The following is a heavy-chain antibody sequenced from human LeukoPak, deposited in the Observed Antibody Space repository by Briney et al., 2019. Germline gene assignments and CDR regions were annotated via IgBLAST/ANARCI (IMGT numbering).Heavy chain of an antibody. CDR2: IYSGGST. CDR3: ARVRYNWNDGEAAGYFDY. Sequence: GGSLRLSCAASGFTVSSNYMSWVRQAPGKGLEWVSVIYSGGSTYYADSVKGRFTISRHNSKSTLYLQMNSLRAEDTAVYYCARVRYNWNDGEAAGYFDYWGQGTLVTVSS. D-gene: IGHD1-1*01. CDR1: GFTVSSNY. V-gene: IGHV3-53*04. J-gene: IGHJ4*02.